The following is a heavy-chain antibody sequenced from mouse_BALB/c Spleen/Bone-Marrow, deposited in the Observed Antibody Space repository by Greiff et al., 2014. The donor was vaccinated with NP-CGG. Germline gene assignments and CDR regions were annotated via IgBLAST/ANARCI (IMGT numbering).Heavy chain of an antibody. CDR1: GFTFTDYY. CDR3: ARDDYYAMDY. CDR2: IRNKANGYTT. Sequence: EVQLVESGGGLVQPGGSLRLSCATSGFTFTDYYMSWVRQPPGKALEWLGFIRNKANGYTTEYSASVKGRFTISRDNSQSILYLQMNTLRAEDSATYYCARDDYYAMDYWGQGTSVTVS. V-gene: IGHV7-3*02. J-gene: IGHJ4*01.